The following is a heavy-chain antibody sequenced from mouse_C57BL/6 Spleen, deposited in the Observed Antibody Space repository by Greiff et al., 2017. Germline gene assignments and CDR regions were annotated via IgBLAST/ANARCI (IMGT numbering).Heavy chain of an antibody. J-gene: IGHJ1*03. CDR1: GSTFTGYW. CDR2: ILPGSDST. CDR3: ARKDWYFDV. V-gene: IGHV1-9*01. Sequence: QVQLQQSGAELMKPGASVKLSCKATGSTFTGYWIEWVKQRPGNGLEWIGEILPGSDSTNYNDKFKGKATFTADTSTNTAYMQLSSLTTEDSAICYCARKDWYFDVWGTGTTVTVSS.